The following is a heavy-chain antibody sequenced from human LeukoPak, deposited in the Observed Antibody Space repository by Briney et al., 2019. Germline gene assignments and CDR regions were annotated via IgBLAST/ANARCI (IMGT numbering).Heavy chain of an antibody. Sequence: ASVKVSCKASGYTFTSYDINWVRQATGQGLEWMGWMNPNSGNTGYAQKFQGRVTMTRNTSISTAYMELSSLRSEDTAVYYCARGGDDILTGYSAGMDVWGQGTTVTVSS. CDR2: MNPNSGNT. CDR1: GYTFTSYD. V-gene: IGHV1-8*01. J-gene: IGHJ6*02. CDR3: ARGGDDILTGYSAGMDV. D-gene: IGHD3-9*01.